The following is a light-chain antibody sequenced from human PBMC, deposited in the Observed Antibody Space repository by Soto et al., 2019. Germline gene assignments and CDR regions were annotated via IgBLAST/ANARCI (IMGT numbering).Light chain of an antibody. CDR3: QQYGSSIT. CDR2: GAS. J-gene: IGKJ5*01. V-gene: IGKV3-20*01. CDR1: QSVSSSY. Sequence: EIVLTQAPGIPSLSPGERATISCRASQSVSSSYLAWYQQKPGQAPRLLFYGASSRATGIPDRFSGSGSGTDFSLTFSRLEPEDFAVYYCQQYGSSITFGQGTRLEIK.